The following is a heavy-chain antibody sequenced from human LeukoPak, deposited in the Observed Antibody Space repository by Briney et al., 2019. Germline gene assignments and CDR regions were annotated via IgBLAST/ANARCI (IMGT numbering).Heavy chain of an antibody. J-gene: IGHJ4*02. CDR1: GYTFTGYY. V-gene: IGHV1-2*02. CDR3: ARVRIAAAGKYYFDY. Sequence: ASVKVSCKASGYTFTGYYMHWVQQAPGQGLEWMGWINPNSGGTNYAQKFQGRVTMTRDTSISTAYMELSRLRSDDTAVYYCARVRIAAAGKYYFDYWGQGTLVTVSS. CDR2: INPNSGGT. D-gene: IGHD6-13*01.